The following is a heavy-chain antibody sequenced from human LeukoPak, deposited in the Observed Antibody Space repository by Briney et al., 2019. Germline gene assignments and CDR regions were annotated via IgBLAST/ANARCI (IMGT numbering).Heavy chain of an antibody. V-gene: IGHV3-23*01. CDR2: ISGSGDST. D-gene: IGHD6-19*01. Sequence: GSLRLSCAASGFTFSSYGMHWVRQAPGKALEGVSGISGSGDSTYYADSVKGRFTISRDNSKNTLYLQMNSLRAEDTAVYYCARRSGIAVAGAFDYWGQGTMVTVSS. CDR1: GFTFSSYG. CDR3: ARRSGIAVAGAFDY. J-gene: IGHJ4*02.